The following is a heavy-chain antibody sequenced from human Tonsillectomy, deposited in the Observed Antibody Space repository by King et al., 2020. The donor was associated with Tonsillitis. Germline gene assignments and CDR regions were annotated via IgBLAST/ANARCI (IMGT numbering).Heavy chain of an antibody. J-gene: IGHJ4*02. CDR3: ARGSYDFWSDYPDYFDY. CDR2: INHNGST. D-gene: IGHD3-3*01. V-gene: IGHV4-34*01. CDR1: GGSFIDYY. Sequence: VQLQQWGAGLLKPSETLSLTCAVYGGSFIDYYWSWIRQPPGKGLEWIGKINHNGSTNYNPSLRSRVTISVETSKNHFSLSLSSVTAADTAVYYCARGSYDFWSDYPDYFDYWGQGALVTVSS.